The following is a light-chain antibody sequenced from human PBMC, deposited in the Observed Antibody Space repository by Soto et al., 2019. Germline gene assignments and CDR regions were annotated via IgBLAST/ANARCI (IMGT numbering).Light chain of an antibody. CDR1: KNDIGVYDF. J-gene: IGLJ1*01. Sequence: QSFLTRPPSASGSPGQSVTIACTGTKNDIGVYDFVSWYQHHPGKAPRLIIYEVVQRPSGVPDRFSGSKSGNTASLTVSGLQAADEADYFCKSYAGSNTYVFGSGTKV. CDR3: KSYAGSNTYV. V-gene: IGLV2-8*01. CDR2: EVV.